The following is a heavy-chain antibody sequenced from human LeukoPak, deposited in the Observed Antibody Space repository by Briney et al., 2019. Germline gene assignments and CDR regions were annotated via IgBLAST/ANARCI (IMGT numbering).Heavy chain of an antibody. D-gene: IGHD3-10*01. J-gene: IGHJ6*02. CDR3: AREGVRGYYYYGMDV. CDR1: GGSFSGYY. CDR2: INHSGST. V-gene: IGHV4-34*01. Sequence: SETLSLTCAVYGGSFSGYYWSWIRQPPGKGLEWIGEINHSGSTNYNPSLKSRVTISVDTSKNQFSLKLSSVTAADTAVYYCAREGVRGYYYYGMDVWGQGTTVTVSS.